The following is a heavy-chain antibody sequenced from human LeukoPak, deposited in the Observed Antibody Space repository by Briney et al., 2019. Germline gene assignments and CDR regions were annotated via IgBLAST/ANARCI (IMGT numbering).Heavy chain of an antibody. CDR1: GGTFSSYT. CDR2: IIPILGIA. Sequence: SVKVSCKASGGTFSSYTISWVRQAPGQGLEWMGRIIPILGIANYAQKFQGRVTITADKSTSTAYMELSSLRSEDTAVYYCARGPGHCSGDCYIGYWGQGTLFTVSS. CDR3: ARGPGHCSGDCYIGY. V-gene: IGHV1-69*02. D-gene: IGHD2-21*01. J-gene: IGHJ4*02.